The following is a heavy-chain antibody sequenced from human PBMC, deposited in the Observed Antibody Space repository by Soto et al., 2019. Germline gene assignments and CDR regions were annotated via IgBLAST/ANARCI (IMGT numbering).Heavy chain of an antibody. J-gene: IGHJ4*02. CDR3: ARGMVRGVMCLDY. CDR1: GGSVSSGSYY. V-gene: IGHV4-61*01. D-gene: IGHD3-10*01. Sequence: QVQLQESGPGLVKPSETLSLTCTVSGGSVSSGSYYWSWIRQPPGKGLEWIGYIYYSGSTNYNPSLKSRVTISVDTSKNQFSLKLSSVTAADTAVYYCARGMVRGVMCLDYWGQGTLVTVSS. CDR2: IYYSGST.